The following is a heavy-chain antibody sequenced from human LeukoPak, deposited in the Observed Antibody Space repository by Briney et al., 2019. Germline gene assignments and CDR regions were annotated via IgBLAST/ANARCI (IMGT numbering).Heavy chain of an antibody. CDR2: IKYDGSEK. D-gene: IGHD7-27*01. V-gene: IGHV3-7*01. Sequence: GGSLRLSCAASGFIFSTYWMTWVRQAPGKGLEWVATIKYDGSEKFHVDSVRGRFTISRDSAKNSLYLQMNSLTAEDTAVYYCVRESFSRGDFNWGQGTLVSVSS. CDR1: GFIFSTYW. J-gene: IGHJ4*02. CDR3: VRESFSRGDFN.